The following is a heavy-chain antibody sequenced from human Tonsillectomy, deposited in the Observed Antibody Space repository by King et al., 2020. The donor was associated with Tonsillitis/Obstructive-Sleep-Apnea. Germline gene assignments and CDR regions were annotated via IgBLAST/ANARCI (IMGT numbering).Heavy chain of an antibody. V-gene: IGHV3-23*04. Sequence: VQLVESGGGLVQPGGSLRLSCAASGFTFSSYPMGWVRQAPGTGLRWGPGISGRGGSTYGADPVKGRFTISSANSKNTLFRQLNSLRAEDTAINDCAKDSTYDINGDYGGIVSKGGDYMDVWGKGTTVTVSS. CDR2: ISGRGGST. D-gene: IGHD4-17*01. CDR1: GFTFSSYP. CDR3: AKDSTYDINGDYGGIVSKGGDYMDV. J-gene: IGHJ6*03.